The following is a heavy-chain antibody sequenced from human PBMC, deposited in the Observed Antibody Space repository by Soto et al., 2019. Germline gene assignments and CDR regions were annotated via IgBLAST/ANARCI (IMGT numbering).Heavy chain of an antibody. Sequence: PSETLSLTCAVYGGSFSGYYWSWIRQPPGKGLEWIGEINHSGSTNYNPSLKSRVTISVDTSKNQFSLKLSSVTAADTAVYYCARGTGIAARAIDYWGQGTLVTVSS. CDR3: ARGTGIAARAIDY. D-gene: IGHD6-6*01. J-gene: IGHJ4*02. CDR2: INHSGST. CDR1: GGSFSGYY. V-gene: IGHV4-34*01.